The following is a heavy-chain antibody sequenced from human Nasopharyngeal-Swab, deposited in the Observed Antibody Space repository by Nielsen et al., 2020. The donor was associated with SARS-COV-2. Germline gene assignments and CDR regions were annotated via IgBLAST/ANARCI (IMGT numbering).Heavy chain of an antibody. D-gene: IGHD3-16*02. V-gene: IGHV3-23*01. CDR3: AKVPTAFGGVIAELDY. Sequence: GESLKISCAASGFTFSSYAMSWVRQAPGKGLEWVSAISGSGGSTYYADSVKGRFTTSRDNSKNTLYLQMNSLRAEDTAVYYCAKVPTAFGGVIAELDYWGQGTLVTVSS. CDR1: GFTFSSYA. CDR2: ISGSGGST. J-gene: IGHJ4*02.